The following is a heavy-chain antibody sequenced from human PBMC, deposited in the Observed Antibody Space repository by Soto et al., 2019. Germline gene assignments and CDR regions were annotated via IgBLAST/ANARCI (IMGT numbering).Heavy chain of an antibody. J-gene: IGHJ4*02. Sequence: GESLKISCAASGVIFSNYWMHWVRQAPGKGLVWVARINRDGSSTNYADSVKGRFTISRDNAKNTLYLQMDSLRAEDTAVYYCARESSGYSSYFDYWGQGTLVTVSS. CDR1: GVIFSNYW. D-gene: IGHD5-12*01. CDR2: INRDGSST. CDR3: ARESSGYSSYFDY. V-gene: IGHV3-74*01.